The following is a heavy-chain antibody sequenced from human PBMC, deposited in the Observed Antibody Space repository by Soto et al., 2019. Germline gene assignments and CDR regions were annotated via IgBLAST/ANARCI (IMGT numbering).Heavy chain of an antibody. CDR2: IYYSGST. Sequence: SETLSLTCTVSGGSISSGGYYWSWIRQHPGKGPEWIGYIYYSGSTYYNPSLKSRVTISVDTSKNQFSLKLSSVTAADTAVYYWARVRIVGASSRFDYWGQGTLVT. D-gene: IGHD1-26*01. J-gene: IGHJ4*02. CDR3: ARVRIVGASSRFDY. CDR1: GGSISSGGYY. V-gene: IGHV4-31*03.